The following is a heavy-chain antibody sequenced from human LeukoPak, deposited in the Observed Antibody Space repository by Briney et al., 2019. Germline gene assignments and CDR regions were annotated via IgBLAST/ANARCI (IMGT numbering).Heavy chain of an antibody. CDR2: INPNSGGT. Sequence: GASVKVSCKASGYTFTSYGVSWVRQAPGQGLEWMGWINPNSGGTNYAQKFQGRVTMTRDTSISTAYMELSRLRSDDTAVYYCARGDGAALRGPLYYFDYWGQGTLVTVSS. CDR3: ARGDGAALRGPLYYFDY. J-gene: IGHJ4*02. V-gene: IGHV1-2*02. D-gene: IGHD6-6*01. CDR1: GYTFTSYG.